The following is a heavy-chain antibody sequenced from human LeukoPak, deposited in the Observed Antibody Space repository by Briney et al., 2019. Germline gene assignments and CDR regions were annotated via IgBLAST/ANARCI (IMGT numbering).Heavy chain of an antibody. V-gene: IGHV4-59*01. CDR3: ARAAELYYIDY. CDR1: GGSISSYY. J-gene: IGHJ4*02. D-gene: IGHD1-1*01. Sequence: SETLSLTCTVSGGSISSYYWSWIRQPPGKGLEWIGYIYYSGSTNYNPSLKSRVTISVDTSKNQFSLKLSSVTAADTAVYYCARAAELYYIDYWGQGTLVAVSS. CDR2: IYYSGST.